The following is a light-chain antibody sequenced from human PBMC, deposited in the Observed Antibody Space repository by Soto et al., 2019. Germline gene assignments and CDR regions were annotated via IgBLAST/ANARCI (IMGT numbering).Light chain of an antibody. CDR1: QSILHTDGQTY. CDR2: EIS. J-gene: IGKJ4*01. CDR3: MQSVELPIT. Sequence: DIVMTQTPLSLSVTPGQPASVSCKSSQSILHTDGQTYLFWYLQKPGQPTQLLIYEISNRVSGVPDRFSGSGSGTDVTLKMSRVEAEDVGVYYCMQSVELPITFRGGIKVEIK. V-gene: IGKV2D-29*01.